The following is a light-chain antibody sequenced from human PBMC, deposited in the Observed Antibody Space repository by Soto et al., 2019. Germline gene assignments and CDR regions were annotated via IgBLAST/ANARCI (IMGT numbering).Light chain of an antibody. V-gene: IGKV1-12*01. CDR3: QQVKGFPLT. CDR1: HDIARW. CDR2: AAS. J-gene: IGKJ4*01. Sequence: DIQMTQSPSSVSAFVGDGVAITCRASHDIARWLAWYQQQPGKAPRLLIYAASSLQSGVPTRFSGSGSGTDFTLTITNLQPEDSAVYYCQQVKGFPLTFGGGTKVDIK.